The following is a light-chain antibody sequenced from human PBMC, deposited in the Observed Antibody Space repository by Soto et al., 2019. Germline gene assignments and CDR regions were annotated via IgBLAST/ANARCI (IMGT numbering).Light chain of an antibody. CDR3: CSYAGSYSYV. CDR2: DVS. V-gene: IGLV2-11*01. CDR1: SSDVGGYNY. J-gene: IGLJ1*01. Sequence: SVLTQPRSVSGSPGQSVTISCTGTSSDVGGYNYVSWYQEQPGKAPKLMIYDVSKRPSGVPDRFSGSKSGNTASLTISGLQAEDEADYYCCSYAGSYSYVFGTGTKVTVL.